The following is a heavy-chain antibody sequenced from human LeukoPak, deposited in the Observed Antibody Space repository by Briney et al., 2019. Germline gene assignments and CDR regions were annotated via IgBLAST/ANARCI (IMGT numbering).Heavy chain of an antibody. V-gene: IGHV3-53*01. J-gene: IGHJ5*02. CDR3: ARAYCSGGSCYDPWWFDP. D-gene: IGHD2-15*01. CDR1: GFTVSSNY. CDR2: IYSGGSI. Sequence: GGSLRLSCAASGFTVSSNYMSWVRQAPGKGLEWVSVIYSGGSIYYADSVKGRFTISRDNSKNTLYLQMNSLRAEDTAVYYCARAYCSGGSCYDPWWFDPWGQGTLVTVSS.